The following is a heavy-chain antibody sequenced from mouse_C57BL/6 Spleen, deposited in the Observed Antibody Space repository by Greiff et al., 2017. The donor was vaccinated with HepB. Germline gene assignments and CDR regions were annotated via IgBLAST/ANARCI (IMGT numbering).Heavy chain of an antibody. Sequence: EVQLQQSGAELVKPGASVKLSCTASGFNIKDYYMHWVKQRTEQGLEWIGRIDPEDGETKYAPKFQGKATITADTSSNTAYMQRSRLTSEDTVFYYCAVYYYGSSYCFDYGGQGTTLTVS. V-gene: IGHV14-2*01. J-gene: IGHJ2*01. CDR1: GFNIKDYY. D-gene: IGHD1-1*01. CDR3: AVYYYGSSYCFDY. CDR2: IDPEDGET.